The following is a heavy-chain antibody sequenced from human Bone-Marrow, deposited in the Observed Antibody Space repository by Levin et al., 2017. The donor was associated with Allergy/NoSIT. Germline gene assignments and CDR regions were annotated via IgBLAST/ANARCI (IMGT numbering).Heavy chain of an antibody. J-gene: IGHJ6*02. V-gene: IGHV1-24*01. Sequence: GGSLRLSCKVSGYTFSELSVHWVRQAPGKGLEWMGGFDPEKGVTIYAQKFQGRVTMTEDTSAETAYVELSGLRSEDTAMYYCTRGVMVRLGGVIASYGLDVWGQGTAVVVS. D-gene: IGHD3-16*02. CDR2: FDPEKGVT. CDR3: TRGVMVRLGGVIASYGLDV. CDR1: GYTFSELS.